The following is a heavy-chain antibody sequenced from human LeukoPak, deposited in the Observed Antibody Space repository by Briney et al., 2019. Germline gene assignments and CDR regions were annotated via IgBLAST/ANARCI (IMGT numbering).Heavy chain of an antibody. D-gene: IGHD3-9*01. J-gene: IGHJ4*02. CDR2: IYYSGGT. Sequence: SETLSLTCTVSGGSISSSGYYWGWFRQPPGKGLEWMGGIYYSGGTYYNPSLKSRVTISVDTSKNQFSLKLSSVTAADTAVYYCARQTTYYDILTGYAPTLYFDYWGQGTLVTVSS. CDR3: ARQTTYYDILTGYAPTLYFDY. CDR1: GGSISSSGYY. V-gene: IGHV4-39*01.